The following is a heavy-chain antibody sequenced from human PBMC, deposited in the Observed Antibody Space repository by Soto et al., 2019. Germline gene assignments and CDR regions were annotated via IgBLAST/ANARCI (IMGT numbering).Heavy chain of an antibody. Sequence: SETLSLTCTVSGDSISRGGYYWGWIRQPPGKGLEWIGSIYYSGNTFYNPSLKSRVTISRDTSRNQFSLRLSSVTAADTAVYYCVSRLGYGYAMDVWGQGTTVTVSS. V-gene: IGHV4-39*01. CDR1: GDSISRGGYY. J-gene: IGHJ6*02. CDR3: VSRLGYGYAMDV. CDR2: IYYSGNT. D-gene: IGHD5-12*01.